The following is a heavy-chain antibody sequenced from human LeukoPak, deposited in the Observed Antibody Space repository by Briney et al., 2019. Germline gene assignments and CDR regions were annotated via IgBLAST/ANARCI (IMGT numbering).Heavy chain of an antibody. CDR2: INPSGGST. J-gene: IGHJ6*03. CDR3: ARGGAGISGYYYCMDV. Sequence: ASVKVSCKASGYTFTSYYMHWVRQAPGQGLEWMGIINPSGGSTSYAQKFQGRVTMTRDMSTSTVYMELSSLRSEDTAVYYCARGGAGISGYYYCMDVWGKGTTVTVSS. D-gene: IGHD2/OR15-2a*01. CDR1: GYTFTSYY. V-gene: IGHV1-46*01.